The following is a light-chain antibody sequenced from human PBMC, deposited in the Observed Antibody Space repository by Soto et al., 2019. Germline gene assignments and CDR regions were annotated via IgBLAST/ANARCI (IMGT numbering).Light chain of an antibody. Sequence: QLVLTQPASVSGSPGQSITIPCSGRSSDLGGLNYVSWYQQHPGKVPKLIIYKVDNRPSGISDRFSASKSGNTASLTISGLQAEDEAHYCCSSYTTVPSPQWVFAGGTKVTVL. CDR3: SSYTTVPSPQWV. CDR1: SSDLGGLNY. V-gene: IGLV2-14*01. CDR2: KVD. J-gene: IGLJ3*02.